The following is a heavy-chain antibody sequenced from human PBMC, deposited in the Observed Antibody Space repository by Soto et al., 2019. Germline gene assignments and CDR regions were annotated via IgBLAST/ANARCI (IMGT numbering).Heavy chain of an antibody. Sequence: HPGGSLRLSCAASGFTFSSYAMSWVRQAPGRGLEWVSAIRGSGGSTYYADSVKGRFTSSRDNSKTTLYLQMNSLRAEDTGVYYCAKGGADAYYDFWSGSYYFDYWGHAPLVPVSS. D-gene: IGHD3-3*01. CDR2: IRGSGGST. CDR3: AKGGADAYYDFWSGSYYFDY. J-gene: IGHJ4*01. V-gene: IGHV3-23*01. CDR1: GFTFSSYA.